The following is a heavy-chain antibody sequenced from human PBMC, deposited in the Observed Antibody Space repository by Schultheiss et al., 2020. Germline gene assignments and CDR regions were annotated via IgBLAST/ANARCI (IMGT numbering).Heavy chain of an antibody. V-gene: IGHV1-69*13. CDR2: IIPIFRTA. CDR3: ARGEVDEQLVLSGDGWSGYYGMDV. CDR1: GDTFSRYG. D-gene: IGHD6-6*01. J-gene: IGHJ6*02. Sequence: SVKVSCKASGDTFSRYGISWVRQAPGQGLEWVGGIIPIFRTANYAQKFQGRVTITADESTSTVYMELSGLRFEDTAVYYCARGEVDEQLVLSGDGWSGYYGMDVWGQGTTVTVSS.